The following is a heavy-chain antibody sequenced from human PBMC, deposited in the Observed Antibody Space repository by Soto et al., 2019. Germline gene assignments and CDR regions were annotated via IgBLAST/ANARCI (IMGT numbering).Heavy chain of an antibody. Sequence: SETLSLTCTVSGDSINNYYWSWIRQPPGKRLEWIGYIYYTGSTTYNPSLESRVTMSVDTSKNQFSLELSSVNAADTAVYYCAKYRRTEAEGFTLDYWGRGTLVTVSS. J-gene: IGHJ4*02. CDR1: GDSINNYY. D-gene: IGHD6-13*01. CDR2: IYYTGST. CDR3: AKYRRTEAEGFTLDY. V-gene: IGHV4-59*01.